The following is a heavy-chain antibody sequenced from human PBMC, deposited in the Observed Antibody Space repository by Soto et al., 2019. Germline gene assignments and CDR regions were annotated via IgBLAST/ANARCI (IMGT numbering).Heavy chain of an antibody. CDR1: GGTFSSYR. V-gene: IGHV1-69*13. CDR2: IVPIYRKA. CDR3: VIDSGGKLSNS. D-gene: IGHD3-16*01. Sequence: EIKLDRASVKVSCKASGGTFSSYRINSVRQAPGQGLESVGGIVPIYRKADYAQKLQGRVTISADESARTSYMEMRSLNSQGTSVCYWVIDSGGKLSNSWGQGTLVTVSS. J-gene: IGHJ4*02.